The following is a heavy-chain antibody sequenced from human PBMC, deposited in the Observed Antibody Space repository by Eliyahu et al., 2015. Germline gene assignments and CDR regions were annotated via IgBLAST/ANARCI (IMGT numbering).Heavy chain of an antibody. CDR2: ITPIFGTA. CDR1: GGTFSRNT. V-gene: IGHV1-69*01. CDR3: ARGGEEHQLQSRPFDY. Sequence: QVQLVQSGAEVKKPGSSVKVSCKASGGTFSRNTINWVRQAPGQGPEWMGGITPIFGTANYAPKFQGRVTITADESTNTAYMELSSLRSDDAAVYYCARGGEEHQLQSRPFDYWGQGSLVTVSS. J-gene: IGHJ4*02. D-gene: IGHD2-2*01.